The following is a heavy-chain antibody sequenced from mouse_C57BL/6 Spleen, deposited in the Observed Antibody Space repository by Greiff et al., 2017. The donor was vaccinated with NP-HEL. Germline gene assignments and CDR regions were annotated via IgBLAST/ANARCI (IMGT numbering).Heavy chain of an antibody. CDR3: TRDYYGAWFAY. CDR2: IDPETGGT. V-gene: IGHV1-15*01. CDR1: GYTFTDYE. D-gene: IGHD1-1*01. Sequence: VQLKESGAELVRPGASVTLSCKASGYTFTDYEMHWVKQTPVHGLEWIGAIDPETGGTAYNQKFKGKAILTADKSSSTAYMELRSLTSEDSAVYYCTRDYYGAWFAYWGQGTLVTVSA. J-gene: IGHJ3*01.